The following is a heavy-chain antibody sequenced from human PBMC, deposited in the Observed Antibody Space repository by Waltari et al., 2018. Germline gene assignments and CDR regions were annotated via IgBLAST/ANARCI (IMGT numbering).Heavy chain of an antibody. CDR3: ARGDLYSSSSFFDY. Sequence: EVQLVESGGGLIQPGGSLRLSCAASGFTVSSNYMSWGRQAPGKGLELVSVIYSGGSTYYADSGKGRFTISRDNSKNTLYLQMNSLRAEDTAVYYCARGDLYSSSSFFDYWGQGTLVTVSS. CDR2: IYSGGST. J-gene: IGHJ4*02. CDR1: GFTVSSNY. V-gene: IGHV3-53*01. D-gene: IGHD6-6*01.